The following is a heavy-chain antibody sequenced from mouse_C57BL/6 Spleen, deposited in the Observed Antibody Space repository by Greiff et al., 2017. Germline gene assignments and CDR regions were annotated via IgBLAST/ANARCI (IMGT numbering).Heavy chain of an antibody. CDR2: IYWDDDK. CDR1: GFSLSTSGMG. CDR3: ARRDEDGGDAMGY. J-gene: IGHJ4*01. Sequence: QVTLKECGPGLLQPSQTLSLTCSFSGFSLSTSGMGVSWLRQPSGKGLVWLAHIYWDDDKHYNPSLKSGLTISKDTSRNQVFLKITSVDTADTATNYCARRDEDGGDAMGYWGQGTSVTVSS. V-gene: IGHV8-12*01.